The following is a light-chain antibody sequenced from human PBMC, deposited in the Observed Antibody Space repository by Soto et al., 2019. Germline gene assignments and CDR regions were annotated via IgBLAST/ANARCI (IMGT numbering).Light chain of an antibody. CDR1: QDISNY. J-gene: IGKJ4*01. V-gene: IGKV1-33*01. Sequence: DIQMTQSPSSLSASVGDRVTITCQTSQDISNYLNWYQQKSGKAPELLIYDASNLETGVPSRFSGSGSGTDFTFTISSLQPEDSATYYCQQYDNLPLTFGGGTKVAIK. CDR2: DAS. CDR3: QQYDNLPLT.